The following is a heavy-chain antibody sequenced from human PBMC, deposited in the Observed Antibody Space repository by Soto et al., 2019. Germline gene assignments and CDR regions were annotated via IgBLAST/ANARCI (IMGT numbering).Heavy chain of an antibody. Sequence: QVQLVQSGPEVKKPGASVKVPCKTSGYTFTTYGISWVRQAPGQGLEWMGWISPYNGNTHYAQKFQGRVTMTTDTSTTTAYMETRTLRSDDRAVYFCARALSVAQYYYYMDVWGKGTTVTVSS. CDR3: ARALSVAQYYYYMDV. V-gene: IGHV1-18*01. D-gene: IGHD6-19*01. J-gene: IGHJ6*03. CDR1: GYTFTTYG. CDR2: ISPYNGNT.